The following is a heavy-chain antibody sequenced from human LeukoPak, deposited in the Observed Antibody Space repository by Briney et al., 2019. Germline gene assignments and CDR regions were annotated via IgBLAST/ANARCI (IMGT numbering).Heavy chain of an antibody. V-gene: IGHV3-21*01. CDR3: ARGTQKTYDILTGYDY. CDR2: ISSSSSYI. Sequence: GGSLRLSCAASGFTFSSYEMNWVRQAPGKGLEWVSSISSSSSYIYYADSVKGRFTISRDNAKNSLYLQMNSLRAEDTAVYYCARGTQKTYDILTGYDYWGQGTLVTVSS. J-gene: IGHJ4*02. CDR1: GFTFSSYE. D-gene: IGHD3-9*01.